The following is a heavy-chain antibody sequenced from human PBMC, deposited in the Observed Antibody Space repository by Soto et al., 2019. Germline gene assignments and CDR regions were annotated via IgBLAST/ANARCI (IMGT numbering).Heavy chain of an antibody. CDR1: GFTFNSYW. D-gene: IGHD3-3*01. Sequence: GGSLRLSCAASGFTFNSYWMSWVRQAPGKGLEWVANIKQDGSEKYYVDSVKGRFTISRDNAKNSLYLQMNSLRAEDTAVYYCARDGTIFGVVSDYWGQGTLVTVSS. CDR2: IKQDGSEK. V-gene: IGHV3-7*05. J-gene: IGHJ4*02. CDR3: ARDGTIFGVVSDY.